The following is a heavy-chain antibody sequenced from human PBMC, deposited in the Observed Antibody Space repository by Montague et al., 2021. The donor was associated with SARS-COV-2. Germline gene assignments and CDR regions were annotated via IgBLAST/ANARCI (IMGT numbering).Heavy chain of an antibody. CDR1: GFTFDVYG. D-gene: IGHD3-10*01. V-gene: IGHV3-20*01. J-gene: IGHJ4*02. Sequence: SLRLSCAASGFTFDVYGMSWVRQVPGKGLEWVSGITWNGINTGYVDAVKGRFTISRDNAKKSLYLEMKSLRVEDTALYHCTRGFRGGPFDCWGQGSLVTVPP. CDR3: TRGFRGGPFDC. CDR2: ITWNGINT.